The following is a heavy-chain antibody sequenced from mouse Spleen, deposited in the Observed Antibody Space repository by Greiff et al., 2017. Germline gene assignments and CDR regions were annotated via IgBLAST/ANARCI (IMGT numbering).Heavy chain of an antibody. Sequence: QVQLQQSGAELVRPGASVTLSCKASGYTFTDYEMHWVKQTPVHGLEWIGAIDPETGGTAYNQKFKGKAILTADKSSSTAYMELRSLTSEVSAVYYCTRTRPLTTGDYWGQGTTLTVSS. CDR3: TRTRPLTTGDY. CDR1: GYTFTDYE. V-gene: IGHV1-15*01. D-gene: IGHD2-1*01. J-gene: IGHJ2*01. CDR2: IDPETGGT.